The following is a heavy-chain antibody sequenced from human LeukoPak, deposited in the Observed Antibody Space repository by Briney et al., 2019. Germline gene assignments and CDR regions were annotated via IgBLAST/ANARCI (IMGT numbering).Heavy chain of an antibody. CDR3: ARGRFGES. D-gene: IGHD3-10*01. CDR2: IYTGAST. Sequence: GGSLRLSCAASGFTVSGSHMSWVRQAPGQGLDWVSIIYTGASTYYADSVKGRLTISRDNSKNTLYLQMNSLRAEDTAVYYCARGRFGESWGQGTLVTVSS. V-gene: IGHV3-53*01. CDR1: GFTVSGSH. J-gene: IGHJ5*02.